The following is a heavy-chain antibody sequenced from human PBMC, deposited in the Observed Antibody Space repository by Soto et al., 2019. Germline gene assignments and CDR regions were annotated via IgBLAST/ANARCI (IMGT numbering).Heavy chain of an antibody. V-gene: IGHV3-23*01. CDR2: ISGSGGST. CDR1: GFIFSNYA. J-gene: IGHJ5*02. D-gene: IGHD5-18*01. Sequence: GGSLRLSCAASGFIFSNYALSWVRQAPGRGLEWVPAISGSGGSTYYADSVKGRFTISRDNSKNTLYLQMNSLRAEDTAVYYRAKDWLLWLSRWCDPWGQGILVTVFS. CDR3: AKDWLLWLSRWCDP.